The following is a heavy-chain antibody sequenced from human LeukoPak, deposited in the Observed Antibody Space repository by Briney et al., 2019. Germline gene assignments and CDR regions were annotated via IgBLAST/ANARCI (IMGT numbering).Heavy chain of an antibody. D-gene: IGHD4-11*01. J-gene: IGHJ4*02. CDR1: GDSFSSNSVT. Sequence: SQTLSLTCAISGDSFSSNSVTWNWLRQSPSRGLEWLGRTYYRSTWYNDYAVSVRGRITVNPDTSKNQFSLHLNSVTPEDTAVYYCARDDFSTYPGLNYFDYWGQGSLVTVSS. CDR2: TYYRSTWYN. V-gene: IGHV6-1*01. CDR3: ARDDFSTYPGLNYFDY.